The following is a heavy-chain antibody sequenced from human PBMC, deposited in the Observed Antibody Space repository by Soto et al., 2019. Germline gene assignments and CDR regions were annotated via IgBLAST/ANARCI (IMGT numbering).Heavy chain of an antibody. D-gene: IGHD3-3*01. CDR2: INSDGSST. CDR3: ANEREYDFWSGYSALGDMDV. CDR1: GFTFSSYW. Sequence: GGSLRLSCAASGFTFSSYWMHWVRQAPGKGLVWVSRINSDGSSTSYADSVKGRFTISRDNAKNTLYLQMNSLRAEDTAVYYCANEREYDFWSGYSALGDMDVWGQGTTVTVSS. V-gene: IGHV3-74*01. J-gene: IGHJ6*02.